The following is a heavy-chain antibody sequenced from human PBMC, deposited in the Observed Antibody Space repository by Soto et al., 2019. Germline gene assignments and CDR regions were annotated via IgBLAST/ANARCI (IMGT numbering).Heavy chain of an antibody. Sequence: GASVKVSCKASGYTFTSYAMHWVRQTPGQRLEWMGWINAGNGNTKYSQKFQGRVTITRDTSASTAYMELSSLRSEDTAVYYCARGPGGPDGPGDYWGQGTLVTVTS. V-gene: IGHV1-3*01. CDR3: ARGPGGPDGPGDY. D-gene: IGHD2-15*01. J-gene: IGHJ4*02. CDR2: INAGNGNT. CDR1: GYTFTSYA.